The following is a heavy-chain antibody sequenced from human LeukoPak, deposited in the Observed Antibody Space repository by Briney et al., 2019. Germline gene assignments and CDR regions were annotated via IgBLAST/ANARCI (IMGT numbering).Heavy chain of an antibody. J-gene: IGHJ4*02. CDR3: ARGCLTGSYFDY. Sequence: SVKVSCKASGYTFTGYHMHWVRQAPGQGLEWMGIINPSGGGTSYAQKFQGRVTMTRDMSTSTVYMELSSLRPEDTAVYYCARGCLTGSYFDYWGQGTLVTVSS. V-gene: IGHV1-46*01. D-gene: IGHD3-9*01. CDR1: GYTFTGYH. CDR2: INPSGGGT.